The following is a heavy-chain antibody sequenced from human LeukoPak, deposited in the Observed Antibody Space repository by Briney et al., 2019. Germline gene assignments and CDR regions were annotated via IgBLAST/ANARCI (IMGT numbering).Heavy chain of an antibody. Sequence: PSQTLSLTCAVSGGSISSGGYSWSWIRQPPGKGLEWIGEINHSGSTNYNPSLKSRVTISVDTSKNQFSLKLSSVTAADTAVYYCARGTGFDPWGQGTLVTVSS. J-gene: IGHJ5*02. CDR2: INHSGST. CDR1: GGSISSGGYS. CDR3: ARGTGFDP. V-gene: IGHV4-30-2*01.